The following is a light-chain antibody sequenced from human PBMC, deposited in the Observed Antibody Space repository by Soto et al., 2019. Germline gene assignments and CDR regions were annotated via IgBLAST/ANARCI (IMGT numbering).Light chain of an antibody. CDR2: EGS. J-gene: IGLJ1*01. V-gene: IGLV2-23*01. CDR3: CSYAGSSPGV. Sequence: QSALTQPASVSGSPGQSITISCTGTSSDVGSYNLVSWYQQHPGKAPKLMIYEGSKRPSGVSNRFSGSKSGNTASLTISGLQAEDEADYYCCSYAGSSPGVFGTGTKVTVL. CDR1: SSDVGSYNL.